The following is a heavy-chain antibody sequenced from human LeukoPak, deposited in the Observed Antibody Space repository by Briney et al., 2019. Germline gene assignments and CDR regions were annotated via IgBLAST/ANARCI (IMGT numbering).Heavy chain of an antibody. CDR3: ARGYSGSYYSFVDY. J-gene: IGHJ4*02. V-gene: IGHV3-21*01. CDR1: GFTFSSYS. Sequence: GGSLRLSCAASGFTFSSYSMNWVRQAPVKVLEWVSSISSSSSYIYYADSVKGRFTISRDNAKNSLYLQMNSLRAEDTAVYYCARGYSGSYYSFVDYWGQGTLVTVSS. CDR2: ISSSSSYI. D-gene: IGHD1-26*01.